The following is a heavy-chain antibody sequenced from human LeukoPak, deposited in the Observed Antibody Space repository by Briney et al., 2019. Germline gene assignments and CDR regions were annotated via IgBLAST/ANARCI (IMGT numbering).Heavy chain of an antibody. J-gene: IGHJ6*02. CDR2: LHADSGMT. D-gene: IGHD3-3*01. V-gene: IGHV3-23*01. Sequence: GGSLRLSCATSGFTFSSYAMSWVRQAPGKGLEWVSGLHADSGMTYYADSVKGRFTISRDNSKNTLYFQMNSLRAEDTAVYYCVKAVYDFWSGYPGWGMDVWGQGTTVTVSS. CDR1: GFTFSSYA. CDR3: VKAVYDFWSGYPGWGMDV.